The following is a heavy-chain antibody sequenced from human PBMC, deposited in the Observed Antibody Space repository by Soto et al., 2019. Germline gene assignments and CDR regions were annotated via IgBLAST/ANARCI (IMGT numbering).Heavy chain of an antibody. J-gene: IGHJ4*02. V-gene: IGHV4-4*02. CDR1: GVSFTSNNC. CDR2: IYRTGST. Sequence: QVQLQESGPGLVKPSGTLSLTCAVSGVSFTSNNCWTWVRQPPAQGLEWIGEIYRTGSTNYNPSLKSPVTISLDKSENQFSLKVTSLTAADTAVYYCASRDPGTSVDYWGQGTLVTVSS. CDR3: ASRDPGTSVDY. D-gene: IGHD1-7*01.